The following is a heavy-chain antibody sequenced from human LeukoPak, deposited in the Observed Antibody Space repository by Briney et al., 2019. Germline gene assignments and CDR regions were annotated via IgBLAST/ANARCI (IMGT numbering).Heavy chain of an antibody. D-gene: IGHD1-14*01. J-gene: IGHJ6*03. CDR2: IIPIFGTA. CDR3: ARASQVGNYYYYMDV. Sequence: ASVKVSCKVSGYTLTELSMHWVRQAPGQGLEWMGGIIPIFGTANYAQKFQGRVTITADKSTSTAYMELSSLRSEDTAVYYCARASQVGNYYYYMDVWGKGTTVTVSS. V-gene: IGHV1-69*06. CDR1: GYTLTELS.